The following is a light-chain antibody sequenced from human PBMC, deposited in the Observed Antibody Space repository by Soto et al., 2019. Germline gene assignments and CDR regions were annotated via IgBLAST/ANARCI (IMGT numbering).Light chain of an antibody. Sequence: DIQMTQSPSSLSASVGDRVTITCRASQGIGTDLGWYQQKPGKAPKRLIYAASSLQSGVPSRFSGSESGTEFTLTISSLQPEDFATYYCQQYNSYPLTFGGGTKVEVK. CDR2: AAS. CDR1: QGIGTD. J-gene: IGKJ4*01. V-gene: IGKV1-17*01. CDR3: QQYNSYPLT.